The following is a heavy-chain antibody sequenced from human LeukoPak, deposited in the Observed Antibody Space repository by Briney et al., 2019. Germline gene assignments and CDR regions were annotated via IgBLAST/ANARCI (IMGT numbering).Heavy chain of an antibody. D-gene: IGHD1-7*01. Sequence: GGSLRLSCAASGFTFSSYAMTWVRQAPGKGLEWVSTISGSVGTTYYADSVKGRFTISRDNSKNILYLQMNSLRADDTAVYYCATANYDYYYYVMDVWGQGTTLTVSS. CDR1: GFTFSSYA. CDR2: ISGSVGTT. CDR3: ATANYDYYYYVMDV. V-gene: IGHV3-23*01. J-gene: IGHJ6*02.